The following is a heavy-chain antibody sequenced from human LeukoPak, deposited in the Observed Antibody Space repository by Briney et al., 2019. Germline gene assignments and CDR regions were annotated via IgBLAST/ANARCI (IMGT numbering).Heavy chain of an antibody. D-gene: IGHD4-17*01. J-gene: IGHJ4*02. CDR1: GFSVSDNY. CDR2: IFGDST. V-gene: IGHV3-66*01. Sequence: GGSLRLSCSVSGFSVSDNYMSWVRQTPGGGLEWVSVIFGDSTYYIDTVKGRLTISRDNSKNMLFLQMDSLRVEDTAVYYCVKETRGTTVYYWGQGTLVTVSS. CDR3: VKETRGTTVYY.